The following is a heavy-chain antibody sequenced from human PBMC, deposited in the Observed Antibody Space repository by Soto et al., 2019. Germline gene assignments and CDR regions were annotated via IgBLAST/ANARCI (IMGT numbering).Heavy chain of an antibody. CDR3: VRVKETSGWGAFDY. CDR2: INGDGSVT. D-gene: IGHD6-19*01. V-gene: IGHV3-74*01. J-gene: IGHJ4*02. Sequence: EVQLVESGGGLVQPGGSLRLSCTASGFTFSGFWMHWVRQAPGKGLVWVSRINGDGSVTNYADSVKGQFTISKDNAKKTLYLQMNSLRFEDTAVYYCVRVKETSGWGAFDYWGQGTLVTVSS. CDR1: GFTFSGFW.